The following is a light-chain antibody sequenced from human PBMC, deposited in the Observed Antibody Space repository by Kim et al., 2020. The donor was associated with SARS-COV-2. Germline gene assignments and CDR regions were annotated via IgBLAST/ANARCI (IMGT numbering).Light chain of an antibody. CDR2: EDD. CDR3: QSYNRSNVV. J-gene: IGLJ2*01. V-gene: IGLV6-57*03. Sequence: GKTLTISYTRSSGSIDDNYVQWYQQRPGGVPIIVIYEDDQRPSGVSDRFSGSIDNSSNSASLTISGLKTEDEADYYCQSYNRSNVVFGGGTQLTVL. CDR1: SGSIDDNY.